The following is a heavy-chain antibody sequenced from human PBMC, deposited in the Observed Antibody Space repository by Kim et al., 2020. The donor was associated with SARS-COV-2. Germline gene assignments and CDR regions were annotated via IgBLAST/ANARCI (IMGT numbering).Heavy chain of an antibody. Sequence: SVKGRFTISRDNAKNSLYLQMNGLRAEDTAVYYCARERYWGFGELLPPDYWGQGTLVTVSS. V-gene: IGHV3-48*03. CDR3: ARERYWGFGELLPPDY. D-gene: IGHD3-10*01. J-gene: IGHJ4*02.